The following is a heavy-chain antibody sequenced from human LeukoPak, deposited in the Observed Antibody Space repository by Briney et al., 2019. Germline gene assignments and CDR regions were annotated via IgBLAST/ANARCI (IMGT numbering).Heavy chain of an antibody. CDR3: ASDSGSYSNYFDY. CDR2: IYTSGST. J-gene: IGHJ4*02. V-gene: IGHV4-4*07. Sequence: SHSLSFTCTVSGGSISSYYWGWIRQPAGKGLEWIGRIYTSGSTNYNPSFKGRFTMSVDTSKNQFSLKLSSVTAADTAVYYCASDSGSYSNYFDYWGQGTLVTVSS. D-gene: IGHD1-26*01. CDR1: GGSISSYY.